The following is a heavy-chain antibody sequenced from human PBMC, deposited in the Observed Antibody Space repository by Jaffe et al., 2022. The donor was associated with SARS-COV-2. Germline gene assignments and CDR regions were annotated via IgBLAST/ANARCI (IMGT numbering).Heavy chain of an antibody. J-gene: IGHJ6*02. CDR1: GFTFSSYG. V-gene: IGHV3-30*18. Sequence: QVQLVESGGGVVQPGRSLRLSCAASGFTFSSYGMHWVRQAPGKGLEWVAVISYDGSNKYYADSVKGRFTISRDNSKNTLYLQMNSLRAEDTAVYYCAKNYYDSSGYYYYYGMDVWGQGTTVTVSS. CDR2: ISYDGSNK. CDR3: AKNYYDSSGYYYYYGMDV. D-gene: IGHD3-22*01.